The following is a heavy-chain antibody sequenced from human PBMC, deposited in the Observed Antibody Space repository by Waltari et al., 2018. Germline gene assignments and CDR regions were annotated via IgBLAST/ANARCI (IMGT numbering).Heavy chain of an antibody. CDR1: GYSISSGYY. CDR2: IYHSGST. J-gene: IGHJ4*02. D-gene: IGHD6-13*01. V-gene: IGHV4-38-2*01. CDR3: ARHPSIAAAANTHFDY. Sequence: QVQLQESGPGLVKPSETLSLTCAVSGYSISSGYYLGWIRQPPGKGLEWIGGIYHSGSTYYNPSLKSRVTISVDTSKNQFSLKLSSVTAADTAVYYCARHPSIAAAANTHFDYWGQGTLVTVSS.